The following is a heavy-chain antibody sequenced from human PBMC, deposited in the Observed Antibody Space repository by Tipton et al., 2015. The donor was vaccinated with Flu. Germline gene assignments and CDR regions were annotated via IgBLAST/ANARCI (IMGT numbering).Heavy chain of an antibody. D-gene: IGHD5-12*01. CDR2: INWNGAGT. Sequence: VQLVQSGGGVVRPGRSLRLSCAASGFIFDDYGMTWVRQAPGKGLEWVSGINWNGAGTGYADSVKGRFTISRDNAKNSLYLQMNSLRAEDTALYYCAKTYGYGVASPFDYWGQGTLVTVSS. V-gene: IGHV3-20*04. CDR3: AKTYGYGVASPFDY. CDR1: GFIFDDYG. J-gene: IGHJ4*02.